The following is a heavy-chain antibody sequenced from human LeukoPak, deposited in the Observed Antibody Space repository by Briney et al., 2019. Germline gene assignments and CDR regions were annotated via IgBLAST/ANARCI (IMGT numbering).Heavy chain of an antibody. CDR3: AKDSGVTSLDY. J-gene: IGHJ4*02. CDR1: GFTFSSYE. V-gene: IGHV3-23*01. Sequence: GGSLRLSCAASGFTFSSYEMNWVRQAPGKGLEWVSAISGSGGSTYYADSVKGRFTISRDNSKNTLYLQMNSLRAEDTAVYYCAKDSGVTSLDYWGQGTLVTVSS. CDR2: ISGSGGST. D-gene: IGHD2-21*02.